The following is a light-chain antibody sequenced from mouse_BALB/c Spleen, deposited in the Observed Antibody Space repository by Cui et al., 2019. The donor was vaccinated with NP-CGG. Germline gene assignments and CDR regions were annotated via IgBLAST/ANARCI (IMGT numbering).Light chain of an antibody. Sequence: QAVVTQESALTTSPGETVTLTCRSSTGIVTTDNCANWVQEKPVHLFTGLIGGTHNRVPGVPARFSGSLIGDKAALTITGAQTEDEAIYFCALWYSNHWVFGGGTKLTVL. V-gene: IGLV1*01. CDR2: GTH. J-gene: IGLJ1*01. CDR1: TGIVTTDNC. CDR3: ALWYSNHWV.